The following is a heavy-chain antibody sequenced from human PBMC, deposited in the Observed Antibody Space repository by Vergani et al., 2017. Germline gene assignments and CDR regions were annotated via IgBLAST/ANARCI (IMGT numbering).Heavy chain of an antibody. V-gene: IGHV3-11*01. Sequence: QVQLVESGGGLVKPGGSLRLSCAASGFTFSDYYMSWIRQAPGKGLEWVSYISSSGSTIYYADSVKGRFTISRDNAKNSLYLQMNSLRAEDTAVYYCAGDRFGYDFWSGNYNYYMDVWGKGTTVTVSS. CDR2: ISSSGSTI. CDR1: GFTFSDYY. J-gene: IGHJ6*03. D-gene: IGHD3-3*01. CDR3: AGDRFGYDFWSGNYNYYMDV.